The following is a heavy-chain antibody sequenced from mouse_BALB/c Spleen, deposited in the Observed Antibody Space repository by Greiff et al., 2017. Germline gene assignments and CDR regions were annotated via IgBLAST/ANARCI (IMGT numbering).Heavy chain of an antibody. J-gene: IGHJ4*01. CDR2: INPSNGRT. Sequence: QVQLQQPGAELVKPGASVKLSCKASGYTFTSYWMHWVKQRPGQGLAWIGEINPSNGRTNYNEKFKSKATLTVDKSSSTAYMQLSSLTSEDSAVYYCARCRDYYGYAMDYWGQGTSVTVSS. CDR1: GYTFTSYW. V-gene: IGHV1S81*02. D-gene: IGHD2-2*01. CDR3: ARCRDYYGYAMDY.